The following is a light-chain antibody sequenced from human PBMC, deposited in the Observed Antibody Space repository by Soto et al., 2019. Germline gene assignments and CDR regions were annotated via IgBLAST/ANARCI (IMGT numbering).Light chain of an antibody. J-gene: IGLJ1*01. Sequence: QSALTQPASVSGSPGQSNTISCTGTSSDVGGYNYVSWYQQHPGKAPKLMIYDVSNRPSGVSNRFSGSKSGNTASLTISGLQAEDEADYYCSSYTSSSTLCFGTGTKVTVL. V-gene: IGLV2-14*01. CDR2: DVS. CDR3: SSYTSSSTLC. CDR1: SSDVGGYNY.